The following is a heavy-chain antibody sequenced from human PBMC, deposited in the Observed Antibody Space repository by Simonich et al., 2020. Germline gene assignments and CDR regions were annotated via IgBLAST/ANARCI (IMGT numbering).Heavy chain of an antibody. Sequence: QVQLVQSGAEVKKPGASVKVSCKASGYTFTSYGISWVRQAPGQGLEWMEWISADKGNTNYAQKLQGRVTMTTDTSTSTAYMELRSLISDDTAVYYCARASRGTWWYYYFDYWGQGTLVTVSS. CDR3: ARASRGTWWYYYFDY. J-gene: IGHJ4*02. CDR1: GYTFTSYG. V-gene: IGHV1-18*01. CDR2: ISADKGNT. D-gene: IGHD2-15*01.